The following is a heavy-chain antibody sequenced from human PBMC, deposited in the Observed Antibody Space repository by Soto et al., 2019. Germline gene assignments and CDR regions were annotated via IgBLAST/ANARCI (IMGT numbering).Heavy chain of an antibody. CDR1: GYTFTSYG. D-gene: IGHD4-17*01. V-gene: IGHV1-18*01. J-gene: IGHJ4*02. Sequence: QVQLVQSGGEVKQPGAPVKVSCKTSGYTFTSYGISWVRQAPGQGLEWMGWISGYNGDTKYVQKFQGRVTLTTDTSTNTAYMEVRSLRSDDTAVYYCARDWVGDLAYWGQGTLVTVSS. CDR3: ARDWVGDLAY. CDR2: ISGYNGDT.